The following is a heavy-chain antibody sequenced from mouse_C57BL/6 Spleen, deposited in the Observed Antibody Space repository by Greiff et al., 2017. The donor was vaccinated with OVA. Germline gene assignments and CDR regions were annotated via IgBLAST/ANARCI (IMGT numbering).Heavy chain of an antibody. CDR1: GYAFSSYW. V-gene: IGHV1-80*01. Sequence: QVQLQQSGAELVKPGASVKISCKASGYAFSSYWMNWVKQRPGKGLEWIGQIYPGDGDTNYNGKFKGKATLTADKSSSTAYMQLSSLTSADSAVYFCARSEDYGSSYFDYWGQGTTLTVSS. J-gene: IGHJ2*01. CDR2: IYPGDGDT. CDR3: ARSEDYGSSYFDY. D-gene: IGHD1-1*01.